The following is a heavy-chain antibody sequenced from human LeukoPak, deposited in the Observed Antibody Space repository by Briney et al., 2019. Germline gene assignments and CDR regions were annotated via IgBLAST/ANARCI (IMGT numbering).Heavy chain of an antibody. CDR1: GYTFTSYA. CDR2: INTNTGNP. Sequence: ASVKVSCKASGYTFTSYAMNWVRQAPGQGLEWMGWINTNTGNPTYAQGFTGRFVFSLDTSVSTAYLQISSLKAEDTAVYYCARSYVVVVAATQNYYYGMDVWGQGTTVTVSS. D-gene: IGHD2-15*01. CDR3: ARSYVVVVAATQNYYYGMDV. J-gene: IGHJ6*02. V-gene: IGHV7-4-1*02.